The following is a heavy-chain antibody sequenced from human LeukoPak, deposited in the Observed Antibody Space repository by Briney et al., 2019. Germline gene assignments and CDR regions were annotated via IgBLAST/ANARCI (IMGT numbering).Heavy chain of an antibody. Sequence: KSSETLSLTCTVSGGSISSYYWSWVRQPPGKGPEWIGYIYNSGGTDYNPSLKRRVTISVDTSKNQLSLKLSSVTAADTAVYYCVRHGYHGRAFDIWGQGTMVTVSS. J-gene: IGHJ3*02. CDR2: IYNSGGT. CDR3: VRHGYHGRAFDI. V-gene: IGHV4-59*08. CDR1: GGSISSYY. D-gene: IGHD5-18*01.